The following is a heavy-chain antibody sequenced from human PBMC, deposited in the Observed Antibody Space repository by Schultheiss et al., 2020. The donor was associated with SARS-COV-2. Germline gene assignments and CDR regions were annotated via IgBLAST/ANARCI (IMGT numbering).Heavy chain of an antibody. V-gene: IGHV4-31*03. CDR1: GGSISSGGYY. CDR2: IYYSGST. CDR3: ARASQEWLVGSNWFDP. J-gene: IGHJ5*02. Sequence: LRLSCTVSGGSISSGGYYWSWIRQHPGKGLEWIGYIYYSGSTYYNPSLKSRVTISVDTSKNQFSLKLSSVTAADTAVYYCARASQEWLVGSNWFDPWGQGTLVTVSS. D-gene: IGHD6-19*01.